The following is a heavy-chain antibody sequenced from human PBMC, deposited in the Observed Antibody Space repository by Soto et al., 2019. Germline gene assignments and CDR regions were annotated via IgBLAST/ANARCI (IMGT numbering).Heavy chain of an antibody. CDR3: ARMSCSSTSCYTDYYYGMDV. V-gene: IGHV3-7*03. J-gene: IGHJ6*02. CDR1: GFTFSSYW. Sequence: HPGGSLRLSCAASGFTFSSYWMSWVRQAPGKGLEWVANIKQDGSEKYYVDSVKGRFTISRDNAKNSLYLQMNSLRAEDTAVYYCARMSCSSTSCYTDYYYGMDVWGQGTTVTVSS. CDR2: IKQDGSEK. D-gene: IGHD2-2*02.